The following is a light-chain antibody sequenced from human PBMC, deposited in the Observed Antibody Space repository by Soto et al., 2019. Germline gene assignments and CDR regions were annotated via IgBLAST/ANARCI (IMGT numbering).Light chain of an antibody. CDR2: GAS. J-gene: IGKJ5*01. CDR1: QSISSN. Sequence: EILMTQSPATLSVSPGERATLSCRASQSISSNLAWYQQKPGQAPRLLIYGASTRATGIPARFSGSGSGTDFTLTISSLQSEDFAVYHCQQYNNWPPITFGQGTRLEIK. CDR3: QQYNNWPPIT. V-gene: IGKV3-15*01.